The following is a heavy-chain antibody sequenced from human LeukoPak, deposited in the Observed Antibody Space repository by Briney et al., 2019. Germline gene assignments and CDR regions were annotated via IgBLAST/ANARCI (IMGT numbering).Heavy chain of an antibody. J-gene: IGHJ4*02. V-gene: IGHV1-3*03. CDR1: GYTFTSYA. D-gene: IGHD5-24*01. CDR3: ARMSRDGYSYFDY. Sequence: ASVKVSCKASGYTFTSYAMHWVRQAPGQRLEWMGWINAGNGNTKYSQEFQGRVTITRDTSASTAYMELSSLRSEDMAVYYCARMSRDGYSYFDYWGQGTLVTVSS. CDR2: INAGNGNT.